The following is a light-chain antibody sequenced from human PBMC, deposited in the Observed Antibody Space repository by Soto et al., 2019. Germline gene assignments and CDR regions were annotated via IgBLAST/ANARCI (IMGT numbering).Light chain of an antibody. CDR1: QSVSSY. Sequence: IVLTQSPGTLSFSPGERATLSCRASQSVSSYLAWYQQKPGQAPRLLIYDASNRATGIPARFSGSGSGTDFTLTISSLEPEDFAVYYCQQRSNWPITFGQGTRLEI. CDR3: QQRSNWPIT. V-gene: IGKV3-11*01. J-gene: IGKJ5*01. CDR2: DAS.